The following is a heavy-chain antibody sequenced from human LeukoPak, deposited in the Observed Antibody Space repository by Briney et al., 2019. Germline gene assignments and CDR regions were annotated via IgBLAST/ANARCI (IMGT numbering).Heavy chain of an antibody. J-gene: IGHJ4*02. CDR3: ARDQREYCSGANCYFVY. D-gene: IGHD2-15*01. Sequence: SETLSLTCTVSGGSISSSSYYWGWIRQPPGRGLGWIGSIYYSGSTYYNPSLKSRVTISVDTSKNQFSLKLSSVTAADMAVYYCARDQREYCSGANCYFVYWGQGTLVTVSS. CDR1: GGSISSSSYY. CDR2: IYYSGST. V-gene: IGHV4-39*02.